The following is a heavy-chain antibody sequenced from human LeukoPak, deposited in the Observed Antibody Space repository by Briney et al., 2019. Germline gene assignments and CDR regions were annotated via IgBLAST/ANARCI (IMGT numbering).Heavy chain of an antibody. CDR1: GFTFSSYG. D-gene: IGHD3-10*01. J-gene: IGHJ4*02. CDR3: AKGSLLWFGELLVDLDY. V-gene: IGHV3-30*18. Sequence: QTGGSLRLSCVASGFTFSSYGMHWVRQAPGKGLEWVAVISNDGSNKYYADSVKGRFTISRDNSKNTLYLQMNRLRAEDTAVYYCAKGSLLWFGELLVDLDYWGQGTLVTVSS. CDR2: ISNDGSNK.